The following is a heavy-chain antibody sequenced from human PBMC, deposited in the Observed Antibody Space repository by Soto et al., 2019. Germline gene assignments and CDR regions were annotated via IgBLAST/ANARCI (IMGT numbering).Heavy chain of an antibody. CDR3: ARDQSSTVITSTNFDP. V-gene: IGHV3-30-3*01. CDR1: GFTFRSYA. J-gene: IGHJ5*02. Sequence: PGGSLRLSCAASGFTFRSYAMEWVRQAPGKGLEWVAVIAYDGSTKFYADSVKGRFTISRDNSKNTLYLQMSSLRVEDTAMYYCARDQSSTVITSTNFDPWGQGTLVTVSS. CDR2: IAYDGSTK. D-gene: IGHD4-17*01.